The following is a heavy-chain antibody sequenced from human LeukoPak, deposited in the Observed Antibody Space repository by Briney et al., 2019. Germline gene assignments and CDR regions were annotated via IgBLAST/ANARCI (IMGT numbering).Heavy chain of an antibody. CDR3: ASPYYYDSSGYSG. V-gene: IGHV4-39*01. J-gene: IGHJ4*02. CDR1: GGSISSSSYY. Sequence: SETLSLTCTVSGGSISSSSYYWGWIRQPPGKGLEWIGSIHYSGSTYYNPSLKSRVTISVDTSKNQFSLKLSSVTAADTAVYYCASPYYYDSSGYSGWGQGTLVTVSS. CDR2: IHYSGST. D-gene: IGHD3-22*01.